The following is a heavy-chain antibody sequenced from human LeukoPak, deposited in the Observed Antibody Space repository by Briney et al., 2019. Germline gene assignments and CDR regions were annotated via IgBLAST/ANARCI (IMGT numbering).Heavy chain of an antibody. CDR3: ARSPTLYDYIWGSYRLDWFDP. J-gene: IGHJ5*02. CDR1: GYTFTSYG. D-gene: IGHD3-16*02. Sequence: ASVKVSCKASGYTFTSYGISWVRQAPGQGLEWMGWISAYNGNTNYAQKLQGRVTMTADTSTSTAYMELRSLRSDDTAVYYCARSPTLYDYIWGSYRLDWFDPWGQGTLVTVS. CDR2: ISAYNGNT. V-gene: IGHV1-18*01.